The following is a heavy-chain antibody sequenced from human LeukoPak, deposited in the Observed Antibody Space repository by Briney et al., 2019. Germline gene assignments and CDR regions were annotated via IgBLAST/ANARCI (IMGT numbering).Heavy chain of an antibody. CDR1: GGSISSGSYY. CDR3: ARQTGSGLFILP. D-gene: IGHD3/OR15-3a*01. V-gene: IGHV4-61*02. CDR2: IYTSGST. J-gene: IGHJ4*02. Sequence: SETLPLTCTVSGGSISSGSYYWSWIRQPAGKGLEWIGRIYTSGSTNYNPSLKSQVSISIDTSKNQFSLRLTSVTAADTAVYYCARQTGSGLFILPGGQGTLVTVSS.